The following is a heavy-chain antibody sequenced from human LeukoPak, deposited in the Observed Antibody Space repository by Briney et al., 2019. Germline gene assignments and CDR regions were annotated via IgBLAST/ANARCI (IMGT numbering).Heavy chain of an antibody. CDR2: IYYSGST. CDR3: ARQGLYGGKNFDY. V-gene: IGHV4-59*08. Sequence: ASETLSLTCTVSGGSISSYYWSWIRQPPGKGLEWIGYIYYSGSTNYNPSLKSRVTISVDTSKNQFSLKLSSVTAADTAVYYCARQGLYGGKNFDYWGRGTLVTVSS. CDR1: GGSISSYY. J-gene: IGHJ4*02. D-gene: IGHD4-23*01.